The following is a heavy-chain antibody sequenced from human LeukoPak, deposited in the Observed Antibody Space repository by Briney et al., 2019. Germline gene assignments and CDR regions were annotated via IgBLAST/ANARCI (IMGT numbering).Heavy chain of an antibody. J-gene: IGHJ4*02. CDR2: SNPKSGGT. V-gene: IGHV1-2*02. Sequence: ASVKVSCKASGYTFTDYYVHWVRHGPGRGFEWMGWSNPKSGGTNYAQRFQGRVTMTRDTSISTVYMELRRLRVDDTAVYYCARDFDTSGYYAGQWGQGTLVTVSS. D-gene: IGHD3-22*01. CDR1: GYTFTDYY. CDR3: ARDFDTSGYYAGQ.